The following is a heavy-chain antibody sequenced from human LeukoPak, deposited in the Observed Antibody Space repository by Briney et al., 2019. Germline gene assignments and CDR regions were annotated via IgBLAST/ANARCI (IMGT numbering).Heavy chain of an antibody. V-gene: IGHV1-2*06. Sequence: PEASVKVSCKASGYTFTGYYMHWVRQAPGQGLEWMGRINPNSGGTNYAQKFQGRVTMTRDTSISTAYMELSRLRSDDTAVYYCARVRVVEMATIDAFDIWGQGTMVTVSS. CDR3: ARVRVVEMATIDAFDI. J-gene: IGHJ3*02. CDR1: GYTFTGYY. CDR2: INPNSGGT. D-gene: IGHD5-24*01.